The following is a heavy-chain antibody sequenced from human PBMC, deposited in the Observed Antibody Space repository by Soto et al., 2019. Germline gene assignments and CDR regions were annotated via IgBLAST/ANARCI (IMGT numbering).Heavy chain of an antibody. CDR2: IDAGNGNT. J-gene: IGHJ4*02. Sequence: ASVKVSCKASGYTFTNYAMHWVRQAPGQRLEWMGWIDAGNGNTKYSQKFQGRVTITRDTSASTAYMELSSLRSEDTAVYYCARVSGYYLPDYWGQGTLVTVSS. V-gene: IGHV1-3*01. CDR1: GYTFTNYA. CDR3: ARVSGYYLPDY. D-gene: IGHD5-12*01.